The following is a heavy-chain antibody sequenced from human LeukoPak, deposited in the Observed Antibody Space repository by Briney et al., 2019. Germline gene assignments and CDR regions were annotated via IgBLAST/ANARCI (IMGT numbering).Heavy chain of an antibody. J-gene: IGHJ6*03. D-gene: IGHD2-15*01. Sequence: GASVKVSCKASGYTFTSYYMHWVRQAPGQGLEWMGIINPSGGSTSYAQKFQGRVTMTRDMSTSTVYMELSSLRSEDTAVYYCARGGLSDIVVVVAAVPYYMDVWGKGTTVTVSS. CDR3: ARGGLSDIVVVVAAVPYYMDV. CDR1: GYTFTSYY. CDR2: INPSGGST. V-gene: IGHV1-46*01.